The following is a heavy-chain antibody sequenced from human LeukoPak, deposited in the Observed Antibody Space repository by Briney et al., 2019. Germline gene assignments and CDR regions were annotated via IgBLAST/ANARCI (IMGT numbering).Heavy chain of an antibody. V-gene: IGHV3-43*02. J-gene: IGHJ3*02. CDR1: GFTFDDYA. CDR2: ISGDGGST. CDR3: AKDITSSWYIASGAFHI. D-gene: IGHD6-13*01. Sequence: GGSLRLSCAASGFTFDDYAMHWVRQAPGKGLGWVSLISGDGGSTYYADSVKGRFTISRDNSKNSLYLQMNSLRTEDTALYYCAKDITSSWYIASGAFHIWGQGTMVTVSS.